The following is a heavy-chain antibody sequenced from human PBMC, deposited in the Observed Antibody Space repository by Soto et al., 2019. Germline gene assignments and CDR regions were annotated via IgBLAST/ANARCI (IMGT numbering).Heavy chain of an antibody. CDR2: ISYDGSNK. CDR3: ARAPITMVRGVILGYFDY. J-gene: IGHJ4*02. CDR1: GFTFSSYA. V-gene: IGHV3-30-3*01. Sequence: PGGSLRLSCAASGFTFSSYAMHWVRQAPGKGLEWVAVISYDGSNKYYADSVKGRFTISRDNSKNTLYLQMNSLRAEDTAVYYCARAPITMVRGVILGYFDYWGQGTLVTVSS. D-gene: IGHD3-10*01.